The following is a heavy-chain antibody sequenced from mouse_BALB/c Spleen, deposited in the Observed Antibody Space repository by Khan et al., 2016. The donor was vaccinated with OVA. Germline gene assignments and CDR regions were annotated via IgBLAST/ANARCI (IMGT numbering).Heavy chain of an antibody. D-gene: IGHD2-2*01. V-gene: IGHV5-9-3*01. CDR1: GFTFSSYA. Sequence: EVELVESGGGSVKPGGSLKLSCSASGFTFSSYAMSWVRQTPEKRLELVATISSGGHYTFYPHSVQGRFTISRDNARKTLHRKTRSPRPADTAMNYCARSLVDYYAIDYWGQGASVTVSS. CDR3: ARSLVDYYAIDY. CDR2: ISSGGHYT. J-gene: IGHJ4*01.